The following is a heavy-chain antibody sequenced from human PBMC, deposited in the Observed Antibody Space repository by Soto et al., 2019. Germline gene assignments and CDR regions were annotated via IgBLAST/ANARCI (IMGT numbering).Heavy chain of an antibody. V-gene: IGHV4-4*08. D-gene: IGHD3-10*01. J-gene: IGHJ6*02. CDR3: ASSVGPPGDFFYYNGMDV. CDR2: VYTSVYT. CDR1: GASIRSYY. Sequence: SETLSRTCSVSGASIRSYYWHWIRQPPGKGLEWIGYVYTSVYTRYSSSIKSRVTISGGTSKSQFYLRLNSVTGPDTAVYYCASSVGPPGDFFYYNGMDVWGQGPTVTVSS.